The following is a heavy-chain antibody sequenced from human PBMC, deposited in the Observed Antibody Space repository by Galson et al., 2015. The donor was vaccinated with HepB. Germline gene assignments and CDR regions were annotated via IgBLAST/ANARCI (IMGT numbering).Heavy chain of an antibody. CDR3: ASATSADCGGDCSREYFHV. Sequence: SVKVSCKASGGTFSRFSISWVRQAPGQGLEWMGRIIPILTSLDYAQKFQGRVTITADESTSTVSMELSRLRSEDTAVYYCASATSADCGGDCSREYFHVWGQGTLVTVSS. D-gene: IGHD2-21*01. CDR1: GGTFSRFS. J-gene: IGHJ1*01. CDR2: IIPILTSL. V-gene: IGHV1-69*11.